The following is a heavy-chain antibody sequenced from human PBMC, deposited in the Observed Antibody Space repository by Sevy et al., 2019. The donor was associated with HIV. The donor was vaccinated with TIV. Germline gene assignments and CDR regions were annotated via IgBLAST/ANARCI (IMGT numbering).Heavy chain of an antibody. CDR2: ISHDGINE. CDR3: ANAYSGSYSHSYRYALDV. V-gene: IGHV3-30*18. CDR1: GFSFSYYG. J-gene: IGHJ6*02. Sequence: GGSLRLSCIGSGFSFSYYGIHWVRQSPGKGLDWVALISHDGINEYYADSVKGRFTISRNNSKNRVYLEMNSLRNEDTAIYFCANAYSGSYSHSYRYALDVWGQGTTVTVSS. D-gene: IGHD1-26*01.